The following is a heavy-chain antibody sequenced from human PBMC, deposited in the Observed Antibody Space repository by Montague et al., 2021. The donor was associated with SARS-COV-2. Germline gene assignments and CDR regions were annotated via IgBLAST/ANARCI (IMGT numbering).Heavy chain of an antibody. Sequence: CAISGDSVAELSASWKWNRQDPKRREQWVGRLYFKKKRYNDYALAVKSRITINPDTTKNQFSLQLNSVTPEDTAVYYCAREQQWLGAVYYYYGMDVRGQGTTFTFSS. V-gene: IGHV6-1*01. D-gene: IGHD6-19*01. J-gene: IGHJ6*02. CDR3: AREQQWLGAVYYYYGMDV. CDR1: GDSVAELSAS. CDR2: LYFKKKRYN.